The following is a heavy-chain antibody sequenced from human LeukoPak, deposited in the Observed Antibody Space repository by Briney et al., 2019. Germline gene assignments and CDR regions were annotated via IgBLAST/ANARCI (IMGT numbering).Heavy chain of an antibody. CDR2: LYTSGST. Sequence: SETLSLTCTVSGGSISSYYWSWIRQPAGKGLEWIGRLYTSGSTNYNPSLKSRVTMSVDTSKNQFSLKLSSVTAADTAVYYCARGISWYDLYYFDYWGQGTLVTVSS. V-gene: IGHV4-4*07. CDR1: GGSISSYY. D-gene: IGHD6-13*01. CDR3: ARGISWYDLYYFDY. J-gene: IGHJ4*02.